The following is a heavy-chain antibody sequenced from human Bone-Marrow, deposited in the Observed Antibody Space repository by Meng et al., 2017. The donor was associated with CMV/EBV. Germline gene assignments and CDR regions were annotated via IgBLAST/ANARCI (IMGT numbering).Heavy chain of an antibody. CDR1: GYTFTSYA. J-gene: IGHJ4*02. V-gene: IGHV1-69*10. CDR2: IIPILGIA. Sequence: KISCAASGYTFTSYAMHWVRQAPGQGLEWMGGIIPILGIADYAQKFQGRVTITADKSTSTAYMELSSLRSEYTAVYYCASDAPDRPYYYDSSGYDYWGQGTLVTVSS. D-gene: IGHD3-22*01. CDR3: ASDAPDRPYYYDSSGYDY.